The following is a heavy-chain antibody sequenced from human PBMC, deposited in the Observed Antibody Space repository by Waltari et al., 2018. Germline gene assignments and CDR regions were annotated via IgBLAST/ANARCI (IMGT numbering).Heavy chain of an antibody. V-gene: IGHV1-69*12. CDR1: GGTFSSYA. CDR2: IIPSLGTA. J-gene: IGHJ4*02. D-gene: IGHD6-13*01. CDR3: AREGAAAGIPLARYYYFDY. Sequence: QVQLVQSGAEVKKPGSSVKVSCKASGGTFSSYAISWVRQAPGQGLEWMGGIIPSLGTANYAQKFQGRVTITADESTSTAYMELSSLRSEDTAVYYCAREGAAAGIPLARYYYFDYWGQGTLVTVSS.